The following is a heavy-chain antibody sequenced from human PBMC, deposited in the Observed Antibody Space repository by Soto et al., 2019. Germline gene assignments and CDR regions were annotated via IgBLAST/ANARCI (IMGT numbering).Heavy chain of an antibody. V-gene: IGHV3-30*18. Sequence: GGSLRLSCAASGFTFSSYGMHWVRQAPGKGLEWVAVISYDGSNKYYADSVKGRFTISRDNSKNTLYLQMNSLRAEDTAVYYCAKGIDYGDYELDYFDYWGQGTLVTVSS. J-gene: IGHJ4*02. CDR3: AKGIDYGDYELDYFDY. D-gene: IGHD4-17*01. CDR1: GFTFSSYG. CDR2: ISYDGSNK.